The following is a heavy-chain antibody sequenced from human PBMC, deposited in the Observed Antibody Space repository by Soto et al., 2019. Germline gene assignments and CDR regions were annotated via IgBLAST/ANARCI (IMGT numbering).Heavy chain of an antibody. CDR2: IWYDGSNK. J-gene: IGHJ5*02. CDR3: ALTMVRQDWFDP. CDR1: GFTFSSYG. D-gene: IGHD3-10*01. Sequence: SLRLSCAASGFTFSSYGMHWVRQAPGKGLEWVAVIWYDGSNKYYADSVKGRFTISRDNSKNTLYLQMNSLRAEDTAVYYCALTMVRQDWFDPWGQGTLVTVSS. V-gene: IGHV3-33*01.